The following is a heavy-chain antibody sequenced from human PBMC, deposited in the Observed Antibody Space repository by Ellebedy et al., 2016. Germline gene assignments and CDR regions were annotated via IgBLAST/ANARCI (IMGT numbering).Heavy chain of an antibody. D-gene: IGHD3-16*02. V-gene: IGHV4-59*08. CDR2: IYYSGST. CDR1: GGSISSYY. CDR3: ATLRLGELSLFDY. J-gene: IGHJ4*02. Sequence: SETLSLTXTVSGGSISSYYWSWIRQPPGKGLEWIGYIYYSGSTNYNPSLKSRVTISVDTSKNQFSLKLSSVTAADTAVYYCATLRLGELSLFDYWGQGTLVTVSS.